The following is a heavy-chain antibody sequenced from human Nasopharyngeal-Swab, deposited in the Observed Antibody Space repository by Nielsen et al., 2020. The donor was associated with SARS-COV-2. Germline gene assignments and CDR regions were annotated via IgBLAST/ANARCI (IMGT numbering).Heavy chain of an antibody. Sequence: GESLKISCAASGFTFSDYYMSWIRQAPGKGLEYISYISGSGGTIYHGDSMKGRFTISRDNAKNSLYLQMNSLRDEDTAVYYCARDRANWDFDYWGQGTLVTVSS. V-gene: IGHV3-11*04. CDR3: ARDRANWDFDY. D-gene: IGHD7-27*01. J-gene: IGHJ4*02. CDR1: GFTFSDYY. CDR2: ISGSGGTI.